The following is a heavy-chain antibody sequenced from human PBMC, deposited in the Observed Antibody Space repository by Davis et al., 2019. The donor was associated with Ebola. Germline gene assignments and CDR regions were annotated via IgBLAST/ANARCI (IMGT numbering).Heavy chain of an antibody. CDR2: IKQDGSEK. V-gene: IGHV3-7*03. CDR3: ARDEFDDFWSGYYDY. D-gene: IGHD3-3*01. CDR1: GFTFSSYW. J-gene: IGHJ4*02. Sequence: GSLRLSCAASGFTFSSYWMSWVRQAPGKGLEWVANIKQDGSEKYYVDSVKGRFTISRDNAKNSLYLQMNSLRAEDTAVYYCARDEFDDFWSGYYDYWGQGTLVTVSS.